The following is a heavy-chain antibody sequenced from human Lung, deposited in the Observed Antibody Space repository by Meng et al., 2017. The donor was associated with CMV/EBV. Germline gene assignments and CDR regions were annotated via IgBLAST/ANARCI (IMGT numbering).Heavy chain of an antibody. D-gene: IGHD3-3*01. J-gene: IGHJ6*02. CDR2: NRHDGTNK. Sequence: GGSXRLXCAASGFXFSDYAMHWVRQAPGKGLEWVIFNRHDGTNKYYAESVKGQFTISRDNSKSTLYLHMNRLRFEDTAVYYCAKGERQFCSSFNCHYQYYGMDVWXQGTXVTVSS. CDR3: AKGERQFCSSFNCHYQYYGMDV. V-gene: IGHV3-30*02. CDR1: GFXFSDYA.